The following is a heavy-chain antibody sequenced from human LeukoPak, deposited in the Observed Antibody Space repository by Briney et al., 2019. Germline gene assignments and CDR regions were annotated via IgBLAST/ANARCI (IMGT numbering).Heavy chain of an antibody. CDR1: GFTVSSNY. CDR2: IYSGGST. Sequence: GGSLRLSCAASGFTVSSNYMSWVRQAPGKGLEWVSVIYSGGSTYYADSVKGGFTISRDNSKNTLYLEMSSLRAEDTAVYYCAPDHGGFWGQGTLVTVSS. J-gene: IGHJ4*02. D-gene: IGHD3-16*01. CDR3: APDHGGF. V-gene: IGHV3-66*01.